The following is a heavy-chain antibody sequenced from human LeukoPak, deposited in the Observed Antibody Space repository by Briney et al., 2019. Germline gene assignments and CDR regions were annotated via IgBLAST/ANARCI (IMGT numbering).Heavy chain of an antibody. CDR3: ARDTLPGIAAAGTAGWFDP. CDR2: IYYSGST. CDR1: GGSISSYY. D-gene: IGHD6-13*01. J-gene: IGHJ5*02. Sequence: SETLSLTCTVSGGSISSYYWSWIRQPPGKGLEWIGYIYYSGSTYYNPSLKSRVTISVDTSKNQFSLKLSSVTAADTAVYYCARDTLPGIAAAGTAGWFDPWGQGTLVTVSS. V-gene: IGHV4-59*06.